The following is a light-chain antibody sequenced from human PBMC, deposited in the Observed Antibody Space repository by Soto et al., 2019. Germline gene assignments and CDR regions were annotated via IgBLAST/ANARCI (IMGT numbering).Light chain of an antibody. CDR2: LNSDGSH. V-gene: IGLV4-69*01. CDR1: SGHSNYA. J-gene: IGLJ2*01. Sequence: QSVLTQSPSASAYLGASVKLTCTLSSGHSNYAIAWHQQQPEKGPRYLMKLNSDGSHSKGDGIPDRFSGSSSGAERYLTIASLQAEDEGDYYCQTWGSGIRVLGGGTQLTVL. CDR3: QTWGSGIRV.